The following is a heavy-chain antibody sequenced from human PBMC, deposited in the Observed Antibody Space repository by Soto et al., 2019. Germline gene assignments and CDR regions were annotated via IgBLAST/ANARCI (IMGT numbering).Heavy chain of an antibody. J-gene: IGHJ4*02. V-gene: IGHV3-30*18. CDR3: AKEGGLSGSYYISSSYYFDY. Sequence: QVQLVESGGGVVQPGRSLRLSCVASGFTFSSYGMHWVRQAPGKGLEWVAIISYDGSNTYYADSVKGRVTISRDNSKNKLYLQLNSLRAEDTSVYYCAKEGGLSGSYYISSSYYFDYWRQGTLVTVSS. CDR2: ISYDGSNT. CDR1: GFTFSSYG. D-gene: IGHD1-26*01.